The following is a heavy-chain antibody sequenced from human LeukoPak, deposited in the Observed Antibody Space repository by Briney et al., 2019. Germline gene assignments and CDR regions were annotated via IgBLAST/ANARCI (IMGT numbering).Heavy chain of an antibody. Sequence: EASVKVSCKASGGTVSSYAISWVRQAPGQGLEWMGGIIPIFGTANYAQKFQGRVTITTDESTSTAYMELSSLRSEDTAVYYCARVILAAAAANWFDPWGQGTLVTVSS. CDR2: IIPIFGTA. J-gene: IGHJ5*02. D-gene: IGHD6-13*01. CDR1: GGTVSSYA. V-gene: IGHV1-69*05. CDR3: ARVILAAAAANWFDP.